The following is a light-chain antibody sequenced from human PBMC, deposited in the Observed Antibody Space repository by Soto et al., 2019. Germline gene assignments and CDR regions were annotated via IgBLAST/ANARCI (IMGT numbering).Light chain of an antibody. CDR2: DAS. V-gene: IGKV3-20*01. Sequence: EIVLTQSPCTLSLSPGERATLSCRASQSVSSSFLAWYQQKVGQAPRLLIYDASSRATGIPDRFSGSGSGTDFTLTISRLEPEDFAVYYCQQYGSSPRTFGQGTRLEIK. CDR1: QSVSSSF. CDR3: QQYGSSPRT. J-gene: IGKJ5*01.